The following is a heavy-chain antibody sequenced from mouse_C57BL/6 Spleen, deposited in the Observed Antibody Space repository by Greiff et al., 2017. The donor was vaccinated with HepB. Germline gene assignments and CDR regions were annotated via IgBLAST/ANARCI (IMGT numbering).Heavy chain of an antibody. CDR2: IDPENGDT. CDR1: GFNIKDDY. J-gene: IGHJ2*01. Sequence: VQLQQSGAELVRPGASVKLSCTASGFNIKDDYMHWVKQRPEQGLEWIGWIDPENGDTEYASKFQGKATITADTSSNTAYLQLSSLTSEDTAVYYCTPDGFDYWGQGTTLTVSS. CDR3: TPDGFDY. V-gene: IGHV14-4*01.